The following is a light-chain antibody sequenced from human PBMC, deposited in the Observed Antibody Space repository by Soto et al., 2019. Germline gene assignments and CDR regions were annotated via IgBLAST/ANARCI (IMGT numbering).Light chain of an antibody. J-gene: IGKJ2*01. Sequence: EIVLTQSPATLSLSPGERATLSCRDSQSVSSYLAWYQQKPGQAPRLLIYDASNRATGIPARFSGSGSGTDFTLTISSLEPEDFAVYYCQQRSNWRGYTFGQGTKLEIK. CDR1: QSVSSY. V-gene: IGKV3-11*01. CDR2: DAS. CDR3: QQRSNWRGYT.